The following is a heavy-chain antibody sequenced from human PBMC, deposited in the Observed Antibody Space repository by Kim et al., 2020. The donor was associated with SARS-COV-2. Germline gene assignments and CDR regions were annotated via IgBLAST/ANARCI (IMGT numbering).Heavy chain of an antibody. CDR1: GFTFSSFS. Sequence: GGSLRLSCAASGFTFSSFSMNWVRQAPGKGLEWVSCISGSSSYIYYADSVKGRFTISRDNAKNSLYLQMNSLRVEDTAVYFCATFTDGLNFDYWGQGTLV. J-gene: IGHJ4*02. D-gene: IGHD2-8*02. CDR2: ISGSSSYI. CDR3: ATFTDGLNFDY. V-gene: IGHV3-21*06.